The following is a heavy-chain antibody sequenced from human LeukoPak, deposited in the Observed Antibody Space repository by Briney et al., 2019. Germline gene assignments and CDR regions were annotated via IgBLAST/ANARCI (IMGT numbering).Heavy chain of an antibody. D-gene: IGHD6-19*01. J-gene: IGHJ4*02. V-gene: IGHV4-59*01. CDR2: ISYSGGT. Sequence: SETLSLTCIVSGGSIGTNYWNWIRQPPGKGLEWIGYISYSGGTNYNPSLKSRVTISVDTSKNQFSLKLSSVTAADTAVYYCARAVSGVRSGCYFDYWGQGTLVTVSS. CDR1: GGSIGTNY. CDR3: ARAVSGVRSGCYFDY.